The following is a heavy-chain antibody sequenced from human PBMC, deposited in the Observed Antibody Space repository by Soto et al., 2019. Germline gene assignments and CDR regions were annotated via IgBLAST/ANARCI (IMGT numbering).Heavy chain of an antibody. CDR2: ISSGSSDT. CDR3: ARVEY. CDR1: WFTFSRYI. D-gene: IGHD1-1*01. J-gene: IGHJ4*02. Sequence: GGSLRRSCAASWFTFSRYIMNWVRQAPWKGLEWFASISSGSSDTWYADSVKGRFIISRDNAQNSLFLQMNTLRTEDTALYYCARVEYWGQGTQVTVSS. V-gene: IGHV3-21*01.